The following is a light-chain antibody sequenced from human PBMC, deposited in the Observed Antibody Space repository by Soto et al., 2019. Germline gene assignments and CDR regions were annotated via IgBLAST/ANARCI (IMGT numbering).Light chain of an antibody. CDR1: QSVSGK. CDR3: QQYGSSLLA. J-gene: IGKJ1*01. Sequence: EVLMTQSPATLSVSPWERATLSCRASQSVSGKLAWYQQKPGQAPRLLIYGASSRATGIPDRFSGSGSGTDFTLTISRLEPEDFAVYYCQQYGSSLLAFGQGTKVDIK. V-gene: IGKV3-20*01. CDR2: GAS.